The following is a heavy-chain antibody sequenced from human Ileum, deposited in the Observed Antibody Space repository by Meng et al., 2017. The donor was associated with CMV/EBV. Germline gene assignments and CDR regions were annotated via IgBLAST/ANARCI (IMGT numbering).Heavy chain of an antibody. CDR3: ASTLCPSRYLNLFHP. V-gene: IGHV4-59*01. CDR2: MFYRESA. Sequence: SETLSPTCTVSGGLITNYYWSWLRQPPGKGLEWIAYMFYRESAHYNPSLKSRVTISVDTSKNLLSLGLDSVTAADTAVYYCASTLCPSRYLNLFHPWGQGTLVTVSS. J-gene: IGHJ5*01. D-gene: IGHD6-13*01. CDR1: GGLITNYY.